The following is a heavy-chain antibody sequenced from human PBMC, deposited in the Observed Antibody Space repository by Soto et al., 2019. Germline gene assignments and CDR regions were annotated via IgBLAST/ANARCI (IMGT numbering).Heavy chain of an antibody. CDR3: ARAGYSGYDWFDP. J-gene: IGHJ5*02. D-gene: IGHD5-12*01. V-gene: IGHV5-10-1*01. Sequence: GESLKISCKGSGYSFTIYWISWVLQMPGKGLEWMGRIDPSDSYTNYSPSFQGHVTISADKSISTAYLQWSSLKASDTAMYYCARAGYSGYDWFDPWGQGTLVTVSS. CDR1: GYSFTIYW. CDR2: IDPSDSYT.